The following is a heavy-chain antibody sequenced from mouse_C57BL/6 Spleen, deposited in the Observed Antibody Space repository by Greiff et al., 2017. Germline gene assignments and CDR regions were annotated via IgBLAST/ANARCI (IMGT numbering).Heavy chain of an antibody. D-gene: IGHD1-1*01. CDR1: GFTFSSYG. CDR3: ASLITTVVKLYCDY. J-gene: IGHJ2*01. CDR2: ICSGGSYT. Sequence: EVNLVESGGDLVKPGGSLKLSCAASGFTFSSYGMSWVRQTPDKRLEWVATICSGGSYTYYPDSVKGRFTISRDNAKNTLYQQMSSLESEDTAMYYCASLITTVVKLYCDYWGKGTTLTVSS. V-gene: IGHV5-6*01.